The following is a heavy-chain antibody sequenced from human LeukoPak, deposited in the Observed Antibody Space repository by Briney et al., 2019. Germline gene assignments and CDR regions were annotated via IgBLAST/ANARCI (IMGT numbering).Heavy chain of an antibody. CDR1: GGSISSYY. J-gene: IGHJ6*03. V-gene: IGHV4-4*07. Sequence: PSETLSLTCTVSGGSISSYYWSWIRQPAGKGLERIGRIYTSGSTNYNPSLKSRVTMSVDTSKNQFSLKLSSVTAADTAVYYCARVLWSTTVTTGVDYYYYMDVWGKGTTVTVSS. CDR3: ARVLWSTTVTTGVDYYYYMDV. CDR2: IYTSGST. D-gene: IGHD4-17*01.